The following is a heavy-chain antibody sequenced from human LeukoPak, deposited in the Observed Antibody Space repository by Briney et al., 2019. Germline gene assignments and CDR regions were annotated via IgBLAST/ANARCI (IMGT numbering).Heavy chain of an antibody. Sequence: GGSLRLSCAASGFTFSSYGMHWVRQAPGKGLEWVAFIRYDGSNKYYADSVKGRFTISRDNAKNSLYLQMNSLRAEDTAVYYCARGGYGDCGRFDYWGQGTLVTVSS. D-gene: IGHD4-17*01. CDR2: IRYDGSNK. V-gene: IGHV3-30*02. CDR1: GFTFSSYG. J-gene: IGHJ4*02. CDR3: ARGGYGDCGRFDY.